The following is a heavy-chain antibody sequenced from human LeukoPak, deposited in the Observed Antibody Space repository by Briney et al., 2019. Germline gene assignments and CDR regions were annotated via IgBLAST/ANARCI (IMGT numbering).Heavy chain of an antibody. CDR3: ARGFLLLWFGELSDYFDY. CDR2: MNPNSGNT. Sequence: GASVKVSCKASGYTFTSYDINWVRQATGQGLEWMGWMNPNSGNTGYAQKFQGRVTMTRNTSIRTAYMELSSLRSEDTAVYYCARGFLLLWFGELSDYFDYWGQGTLVTVSS. CDR1: GYTFTSYD. J-gene: IGHJ4*02. D-gene: IGHD3-10*01. V-gene: IGHV1-8*01.